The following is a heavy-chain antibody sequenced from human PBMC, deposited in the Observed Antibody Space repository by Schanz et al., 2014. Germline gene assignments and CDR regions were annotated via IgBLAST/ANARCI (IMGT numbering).Heavy chain of an antibody. CDR2: IYIGGNT. J-gene: IGHJ4*02. V-gene: IGHV3-66*01. CDR3: ARGGPAYYFDD. Sequence: EAQLLDSGGGLAQPGGSLRLSCAASGFTFNIYAMSWVRQAPGKGLEWVSFIYIGGNTYYADSVKGRFTISRDNSKNTVYIQMNSLRAEDTAVYYCARGGPAYYFDDWGQGTLVTVSS. CDR1: GFTFNIYA.